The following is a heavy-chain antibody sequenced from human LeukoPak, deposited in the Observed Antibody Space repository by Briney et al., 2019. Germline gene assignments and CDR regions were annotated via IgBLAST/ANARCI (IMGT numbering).Heavy chain of an antibody. V-gene: IGHV4-59*01. Sequence: PSETLSLTCTVSGGSISSYYWSWIRQPPGKGLEWIGYIYYSGSANYNPSLKSRVTISVDTSKNQFSLKLSSVTAADTAVYYCARGIAVGFDYWGQGTLVTVPS. CDR3: ARGIAVGFDY. CDR2: IYYSGSA. J-gene: IGHJ4*02. CDR1: GGSISSYY. D-gene: IGHD6-19*01.